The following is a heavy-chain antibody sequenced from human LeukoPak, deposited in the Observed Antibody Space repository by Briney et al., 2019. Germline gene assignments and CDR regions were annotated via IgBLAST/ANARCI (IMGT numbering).Heavy chain of an antibody. CDR3: ARGSEGYYGFDL. D-gene: IGHD1-26*01. J-gene: IGHJ3*01. CDR1: GFTFTTYW. V-gene: IGHV3-7*05. CDR2: INQDGSEK. Sequence: GGSLRLSCAASGFTFTTYWMSWVRQAPGKGLEWVANINQDGSEKYYVDSVKGRFTISRDNAKNSMYLQMNSLRVEDTAVYYCARGSEGYYGFDLWGQGTMVTVSS.